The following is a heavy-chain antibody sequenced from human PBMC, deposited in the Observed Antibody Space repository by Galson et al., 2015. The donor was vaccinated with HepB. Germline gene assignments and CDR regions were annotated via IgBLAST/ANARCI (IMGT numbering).Heavy chain of an antibody. CDR1: GFTFSNYG. CDR2: ISYDGSNK. Sequence: SLRLSCAASGFTFSNYGMHWVRRAPGKGLEWVAIISYDGSNKYYADSVKGRFTISRDNSENTLYLQMNSLRAEDTAIYYCAKGVHSSNWPKGGHYYYGMDVWGQGTTVTVSS. CDR3: AKGVHSSNWPKGGHYYYGMDV. V-gene: IGHV3-30*18. D-gene: IGHD6-13*01. J-gene: IGHJ6*02.